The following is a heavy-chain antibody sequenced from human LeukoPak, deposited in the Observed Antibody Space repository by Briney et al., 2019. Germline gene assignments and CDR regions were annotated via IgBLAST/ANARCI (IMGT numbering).Heavy chain of an antibody. CDR2: ISDSGGST. V-gene: IGHV3-23*01. D-gene: IGHD3-22*01. CDR1: GITLSNYG. CDR3: ARRGVVIRVILVGFHKEAFYFDS. J-gene: IGHJ4*02. Sequence: GGSLRLSCAVSGITLSNYGMSWVRQAPGKGLEWDAGISDSGGSTNYADSVKGRFTISRDNPKDTLYLQMNSLRAEDTAVYFCARRGVVIRVILVGFHKEAFYFDSWAREPWSPSPQ.